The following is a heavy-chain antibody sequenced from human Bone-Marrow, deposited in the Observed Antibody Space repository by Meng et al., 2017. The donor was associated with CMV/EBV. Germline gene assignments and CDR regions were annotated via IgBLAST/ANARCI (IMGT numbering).Heavy chain of an antibody. Sequence: GESLKISCAASGFTFSSYWMHWVRQAPGKGLVWVSRINSDGSSTSYADSVKGRFTISRDNAKNTLYLQMNSLRAEDTAVYYCASIGGTMIPTRRGYYGMDVGGQGTTVTVSS. D-gene: IGHD3-22*01. CDR2: INSDGSST. CDR3: ASIGGTMIPTRRGYYGMDV. CDR1: GFTFSSYW. J-gene: IGHJ6*02. V-gene: IGHV3-74*01.